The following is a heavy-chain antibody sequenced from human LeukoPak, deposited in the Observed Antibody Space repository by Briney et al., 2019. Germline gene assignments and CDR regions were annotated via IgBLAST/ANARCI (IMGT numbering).Heavy chain of an antibody. J-gene: IGHJ3*02. CDR2: INHSGST. CDR3: ARAHRLLPYDYVWGSYRSCAFDI. V-gene: IGHV4-34*01. CDR1: GGSFSGYY. D-gene: IGHD3-16*02. Sequence: SETLSLTCAVYGGSFSGYYWSWIRQPPGKGLEWIGEINHSGSTNYNPSLKSRVTISVDTSRNQFSLKLSSVTAADTAVYCCARAHRLLPYDYVWGSYRSCAFDIWGQGTMVTVSS.